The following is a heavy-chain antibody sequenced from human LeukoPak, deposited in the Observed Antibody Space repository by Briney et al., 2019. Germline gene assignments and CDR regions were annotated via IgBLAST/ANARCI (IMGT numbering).Heavy chain of an antibody. CDR1: GFTFSSYA. Sequence: GGSLRLSCAASGFTFSSYAMHWVRQAPGKGLEWVAVISYDGSNKYYADSVKGRFTISRDNSKNTLYLQMNSLRAEDTAVYYCARVGGPIAARRFLDYWGQGTLVTVSS. D-gene: IGHD6-6*01. V-gene: IGHV3-30-3*01. J-gene: IGHJ4*02. CDR2: ISYDGSNK. CDR3: ARVGGPIAARRFLDY.